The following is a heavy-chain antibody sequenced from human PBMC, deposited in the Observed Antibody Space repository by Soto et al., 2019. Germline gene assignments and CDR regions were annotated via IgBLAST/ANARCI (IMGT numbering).Heavy chain of an antibody. V-gene: IGHV1-18*04. Sequence: ASVKVSCKTSGYNFVNHGISWVRQAPGRGLEWLGWISGHNGATKYGKRLQGRVTMTIDTSTTTAYMELRSLRSDDTAVYYCARDLYPLAYYFDYWGQGTLVTVSS. CDR2: ISGHNGAT. CDR3: ARDLYPLAYYFDY. CDR1: GYNFVNHG. J-gene: IGHJ4*02.